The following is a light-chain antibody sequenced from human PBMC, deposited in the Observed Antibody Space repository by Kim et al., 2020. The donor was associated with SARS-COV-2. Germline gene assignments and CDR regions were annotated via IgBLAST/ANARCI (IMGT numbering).Light chain of an antibody. CDR1: QSVSSY. V-gene: IGKV3-11*01. CDR2: DAS. CDR3: QQHSSWPGT. J-gene: IGKJ1*01. Sequence: EIVLTQSPGTLSLSPGERATLSCRASQSVSSYLAWYQQRPGQAPRLLMYDASTRATGIPARFSGSGSGTDFTLTISSLEPKDFAVYYCQQHSSWPGTFGQGTKVDIK.